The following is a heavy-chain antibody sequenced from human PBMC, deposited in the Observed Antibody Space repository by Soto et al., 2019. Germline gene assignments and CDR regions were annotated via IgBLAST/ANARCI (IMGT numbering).Heavy chain of an antibody. CDR2: INPKSGGT. CDR3: ARDLAKGGGSAGFDY. CDR1: GYTFTVYY. D-gene: IGHD1-26*01. V-gene: IGHV1-2*02. J-gene: IGHJ4*02. Sequence: QVQLVQSGAEVKKPGASVNVSCKASGYTFTVYYMHWVRQAPGQGLEWMGWINPKSGGTMYPQKLQGRVTMTWDTSISTASMALTRLRSDDTAVYYCARDLAKGGGSAGFDYWGQGTLVTVSS.